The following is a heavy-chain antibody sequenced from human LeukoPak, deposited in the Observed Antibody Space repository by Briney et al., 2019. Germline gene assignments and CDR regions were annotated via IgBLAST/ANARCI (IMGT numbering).Heavy chain of an antibody. CDR1: GFTFSSYG. D-gene: IGHD6-13*01. J-gene: IGHJ4*02. V-gene: IGHV3-30*03. CDR2: ISYDGSNK. CDR3: AREMGIAAAGANFDY. Sequence: RGSPRLSCAASGFTFSSYGMPWVRQAPGKGLEWVAVISYDGSNKYYADSVKGRFTISRDNSKNTLYLQMNSLRAEDTAVYYCAREMGIAAAGANFDYWGQGTLVTVSS.